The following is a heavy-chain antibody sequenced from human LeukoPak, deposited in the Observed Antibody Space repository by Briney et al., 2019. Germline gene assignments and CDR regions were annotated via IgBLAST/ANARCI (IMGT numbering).Heavy chain of an antibody. CDR3: AKRGIVIRGLLIIGFNKEAYYFDS. CDR1: GITLSNYA. V-gene: IGHV3-23*01. Sequence: PGGSLRLSCVVSGITLSNYAMSWVRQAPGKGLEWVSGISGSAGGTNYADSVKGRFTISRDNSMNTMYLQMNSLRAEDTAVYFCAKRGIVIRGLLIIGFNKEAYYFDSWGQGILVTVSS. D-gene: IGHD3-10*01. J-gene: IGHJ4*02. CDR2: ISGSAGGT.